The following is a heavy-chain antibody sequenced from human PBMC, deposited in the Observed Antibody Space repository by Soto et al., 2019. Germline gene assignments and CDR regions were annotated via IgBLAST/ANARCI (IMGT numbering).Heavy chain of an antibody. D-gene: IGHD1-7*01. CDR3: ARDFYPSTTAPPEYFQH. CDR1: GFPFSSYW. CDR2: IKQDGSEK. Sequence: PGGSMRLSCAASGFPFSSYWMSWVRQAPGKGLEWVANIKQDGSEKYYVDSVKGRFTISRDNAKNSLYLQMNSLRAEDTAVYYCARDFYPSTTAPPEYFQHWGQGTLVTVSS. V-gene: IGHV3-7*05. J-gene: IGHJ1*01.